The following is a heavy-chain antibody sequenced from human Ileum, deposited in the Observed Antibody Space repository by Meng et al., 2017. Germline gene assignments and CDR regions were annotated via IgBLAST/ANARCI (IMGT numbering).Heavy chain of an antibody. CDR3: ARRIRGGSYLG. J-gene: IGHJ4*02. CDR2: IHYSGST. V-gene: IGHV4-34*01. CDR1: GDSFTDYY. D-gene: IGHD1-26*01. Sequence: QLQLMQWGAGMLKPSETLLLTCNVYGDSFTDYYWNWIRQPPGKGLEWIGEIHYSGSTNYNPSLESRVTISEDTSQKQFSLRLSSVTAADTAVYYCARRIRGGSYLGWGQGTLVTVSS.